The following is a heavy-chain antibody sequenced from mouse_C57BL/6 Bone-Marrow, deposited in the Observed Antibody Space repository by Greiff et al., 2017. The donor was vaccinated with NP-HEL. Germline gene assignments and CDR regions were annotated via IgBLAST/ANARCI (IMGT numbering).Heavy chain of an antibody. J-gene: IGHJ4*01. D-gene: IGHD1-1*01. CDR1: GFTFSSYA. V-gene: IGHV5-4*01. Sequence: EVKLMESGGGLVKPGGSLKLSCAASGFTFSSYAMSWVRQTPEKRLEWVATISDGGSYTYYPDNVKGRFTISRDNAKNNLYLQMSHLKSEDTAMYYCARDPDYGSSYSYYAMDYWGQGTSVTVSS. CDR3: ARDPDYGSSYSYYAMDY. CDR2: ISDGGSYT.